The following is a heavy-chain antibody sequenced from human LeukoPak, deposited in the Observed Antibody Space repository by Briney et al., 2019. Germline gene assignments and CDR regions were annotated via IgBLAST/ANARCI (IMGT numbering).Heavy chain of an antibody. D-gene: IGHD2-15*01. CDR1: GFTFSSYN. CDR2: ISRTSSYI. CDR3: ARVLETDCSGGSCYSGLDY. Sequence: GGSLRLSCAASGFTFSSYNMNWVRQAPGKGLEGVSSISRTSSYIYYADSVKGRFTISRDNPQNSLYLQMNSLRVEDTAVYYCARVLETDCSGGSCYSGLDYWGQGTLVTVSS. J-gene: IGHJ4*02. V-gene: IGHV3-21*01.